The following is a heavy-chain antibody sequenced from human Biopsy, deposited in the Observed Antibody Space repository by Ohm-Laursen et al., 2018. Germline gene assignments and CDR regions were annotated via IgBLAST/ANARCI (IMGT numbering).Heavy chain of an antibody. D-gene: IGHD3-22*01. V-gene: IGHV4-39*01. CDR3: ARDYDTSGYYYVS. CDR1: GGSISNNNYY. Sequence: SETLSLTCSVSGGSISNNNYYWGWIRQPPGKGLERIGSIFYRGSTHYKPSLKSRVNISVDTSKNQPSLKLNSVTAADTAVYYCARDYDTSGYYYVSWGQGTLVTVSS. CDR2: IFYRGST. J-gene: IGHJ5*02.